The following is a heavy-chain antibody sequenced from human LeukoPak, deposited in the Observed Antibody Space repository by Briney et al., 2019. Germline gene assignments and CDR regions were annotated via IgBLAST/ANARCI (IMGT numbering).Heavy chain of an antibody. J-gene: IGHJ6*03. CDR1: GYTFTSYY. D-gene: IGHD5-18*01. V-gene: IGHV1-46*01. Sequence: GASVKVSCKASGYTFTSYYMHWVRQAPGQGLEWMGIINPSGGSTSYAQKFQGRVTMTRDTSTSTVYMELSSLRSEDTAVYYCARDREAMAPTTYYYYYYYMDVWGKGTTVTVSS. CDR3: ARDREAMAPTTYYYYYYYMDV. CDR2: INPSGGST.